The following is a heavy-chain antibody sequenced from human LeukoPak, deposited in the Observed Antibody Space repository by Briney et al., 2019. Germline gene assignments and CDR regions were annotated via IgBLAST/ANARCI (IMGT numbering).Heavy chain of an antibody. CDR1: GFTFNNYW. V-gene: IGHV3-7*03. D-gene: IGHD5-18*01. CDR2: IKADGSEK. J-gene: IGHJ5*02. CDR3: ARGPSAGYGTSWFDP. Sequence: GGSLRLSCAASGFTFNNYWMGWVRQAPGKGLEWVANIKADGSEKYYVDSVKGRFTISRDNTKNSLFLEMNSLRAEDTAMHFCARGPSAGYGTSWFDPWGQGTLVTVSS.